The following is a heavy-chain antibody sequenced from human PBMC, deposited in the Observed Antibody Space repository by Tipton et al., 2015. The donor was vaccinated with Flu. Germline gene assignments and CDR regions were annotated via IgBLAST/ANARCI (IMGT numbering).Heavy chain of an antibody. D-gene: IGHD2-15*01. CDR1: GYSISSGYY. Sequence: TLSLTYAVSGYSISSGYYWGWIRQPPGKGLEWIGSIYHSGSTYYNPSLKSRVTISVDTSKNQFSLKLSSVTAADTAVYYCASTHLGYGSGGSCYLEQYLSPERFDYWGQGTLVTVSS. J-gene: IGHJ4*02. CDR2: IYHSGST. V-gene: IGHV4-38-2*01. CDR3: ASTHLGYGSGGSCYLEQYLSPERFDY.